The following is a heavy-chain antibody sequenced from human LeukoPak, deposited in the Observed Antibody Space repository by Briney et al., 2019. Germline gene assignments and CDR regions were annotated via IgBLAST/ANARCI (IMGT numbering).Heavy chain of an antibody. CDR2: ITYDGLKT. CDR1: GFTFSTND. Sequence: GGSLRLSCAASGFTFSTNDMHWVRQAPGKGLEWVSLITYDGLKTSYADSVKGRFTISRDKSTNTLYLQMNSLRVEDTAVYYCARDFSWTFDFWGQGTLVTVSS. D-gene: IGHD3/OR15-3a*01. CDR3: ARDFSWTFDF. J-gene: IGHJ4*02. V-gene: IGHV3-30*03.